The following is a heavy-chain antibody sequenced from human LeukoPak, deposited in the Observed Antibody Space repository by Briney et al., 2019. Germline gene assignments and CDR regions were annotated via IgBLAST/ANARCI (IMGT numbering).Heavy chain of an antibody. J-gene: IGHJ4*02. D-gene: IGHD3-3*01. CDR1: GYTLTELS. CDR2: FGLEDGET. V-gene: IGHV1-24*01. Sequence: GASVKVSCKVSGYTLTELSMNWVRQAPGKGLEWMGGFGLEDGETIYAQKFQGRVTMTEDTSTDTAYVELSSLRSEDTAVYYCAAGVFRGFDYWGRGALVPV. CDR3: AAGVFRGFDY.